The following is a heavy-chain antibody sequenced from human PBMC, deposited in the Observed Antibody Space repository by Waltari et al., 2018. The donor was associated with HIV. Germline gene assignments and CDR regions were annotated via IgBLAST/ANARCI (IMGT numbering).Heavy chain of an antibody. D-gene: IGHD3-10*01. V-gene: IGHV3-9*01. J-gene: IGHJ5*02. CDR1: AFTIDDYA. Sequence: EVQLVEPGGALAQPGMPLGLSWAAFAFTIDDYALHCLRQVPGKGLEWVSGIRWNGGGIGYADSVKGRFTISRYNAKNSLYLQMNSLRAEDTAMYYCAKDRSGNYYTPWFDPWGQGTLVTVSS. CDR2: IRWNGGGI. CDR3: AKDRSGNYYTPWFDP.